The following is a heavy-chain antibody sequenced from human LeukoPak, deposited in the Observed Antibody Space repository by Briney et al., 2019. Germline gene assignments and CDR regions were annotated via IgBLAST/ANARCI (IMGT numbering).Heavy chain of an antibody. CDR1: GYSISSDYY. CDR2: IYHSGST. D-gene: IGHD1-20*01. V-gene: IGHV4-38-2*02. J-gene: IGHJ3*02. Sequence: SDTLSLTCTVSGYSISSDYYWGWVRQPPGKGLEWIGSIYHSGSTYYNPSLKSRVTISVDTSKNQFSLRLSSVTAADTALYYCAREAYNWNIDVFDIWGQGTMVTVSS. CDR3: AREAYNWNIDVFDI.